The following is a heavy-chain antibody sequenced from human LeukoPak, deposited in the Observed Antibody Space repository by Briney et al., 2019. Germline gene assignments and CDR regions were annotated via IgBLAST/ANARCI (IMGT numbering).Heavy chain of an antibody. CDR3: AREAYDFWSGEAPYYYMDV. CDR1: GGSISSGDYY. D-gene: IGHD3-3*01. J-gene: IGHJ6*03. CDR2: IYYSGST. Sequence: PSETLSLTCTVSGGSISSGDYYWSWIRQPPGKGLEWIGYIYYSGSTYYNPSLKSRVTISVDTSKNQFSLKLSSVTAADTAVYYCAREAYDFWSGEAPYYYMDVWGKGTTVTVSS. V-gene: IGHV4-30-4*01.